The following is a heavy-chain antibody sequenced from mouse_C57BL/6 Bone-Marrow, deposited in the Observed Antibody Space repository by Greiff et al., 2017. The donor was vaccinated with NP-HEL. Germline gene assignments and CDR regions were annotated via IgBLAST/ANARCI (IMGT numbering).Heavy chain of an antibody. CDR3: TGGYWYCDV. Sequence: VQLQQSGTVLARPGASVKMSCKTSGYTFTSYWMHWVKQRPGQGLEWIGAIYPGHSDTSSNQKFTGKAQLAAFPSASTAYMELSSLRKEDCAVYYCTGGYWYCDVWGRGTTVTVAA. V-gene: IGHV1-5*01. CDR2: IYPGHSDT. CDR1: GYTFTSYW. J-gene: IGHJ1*03.